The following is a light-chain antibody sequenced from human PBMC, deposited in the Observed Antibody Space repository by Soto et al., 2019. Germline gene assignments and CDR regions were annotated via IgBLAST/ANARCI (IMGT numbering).Light chain of an antibody. J-gene: IGKJ1*01. CDR1: HSVTSSY. Sequence: EIVLTQSPGTLSLSPGERATLSCRASHSVTSSYLAWYQQNPGQAPRLLIYGASSRATGIPDRFSGSGSGTDFSLTISRLEPEDFAVYYCQQHGSSPRTFGQGTRVEIK. CDR3: QQHGSSPRT. V-gene: IGKV3-20*01. CDR2: GAS.